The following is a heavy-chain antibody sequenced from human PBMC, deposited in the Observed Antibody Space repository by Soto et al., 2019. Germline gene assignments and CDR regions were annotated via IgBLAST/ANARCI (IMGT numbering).Heavy chain of an antibody. CDR3: ARTSAAGKYYYGMDV. CDR1: GYSFTTYW. CDR2: IYPGDSDT. V-gene: IGHV5-51*01. J-gene: IGHJ6*02. D-gene: IGHD6-13*01. Sequence: GESLKISCKGSGYSFTTYWIAWVRQMPGKGLEWMGIIYPGDSDTRYSPSFQGQVTISADKSISTAYLQWSSLKASDTAMYYCARTSAAGKYYYGMDVWGQGTTVTVSS.